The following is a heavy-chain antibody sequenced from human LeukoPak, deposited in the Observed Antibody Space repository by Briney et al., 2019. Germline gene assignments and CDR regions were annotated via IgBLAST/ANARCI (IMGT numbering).Heavy chain of an antibody. D-gene: IGHD1-26*01. Sequence: GGSLRLSCAASGFTFSSYAMSWVRQAPGKGLEWVSAISGSGGSTYYADSVKGRFTTSRDNSKNTLYLQMNSLRAEDTAVYYCANGGATTSYFGYWGQGTLVTVSS. CDR3: ANGGATTSYFGY. CDR2: ISGSGGST. J-gene: IGHJ4*02. V-gene: IGHV3-23*01. CDR1: GFTFSSYA.